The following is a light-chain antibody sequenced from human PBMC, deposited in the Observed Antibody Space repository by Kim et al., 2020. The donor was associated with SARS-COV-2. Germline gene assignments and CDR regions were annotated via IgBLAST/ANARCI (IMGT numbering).Light chain of an antibody. CDR1: QSLVTSDGNTY. CDR2: KVS. Sequence: PAPISCRSSQSLVTSDGNTYLNWFQQRPSQSPRRLMYKVSNRESGVPDRFSGSESGTDFTQNISRMEAEDAGFYYCMQGTQWPWTFGQATKVDIK. J-gene: IGKJ1*01. CDR3: MQGTQWPWT. V-gene: IGKV2-30*01.